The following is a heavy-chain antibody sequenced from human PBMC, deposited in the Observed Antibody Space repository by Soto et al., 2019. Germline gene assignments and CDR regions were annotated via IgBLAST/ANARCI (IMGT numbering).Heavy chain of an antibody. CDR1: GFTFSSYG. CDR2: IWYDGSNK. Sequence: QVQLVESGGGVVQPGRSLRLSCAASGFTFSSYGMHWVRQAPGKGLEWVAVIWYDGSNKYYADSVKGRFTISRDNSKNTLYLQMNSLRAEDTAVYYCARSAYSSSWYGVFKKDYWGQGTLVTVSS. J-gene: IGHJ4*02. D-gene: IGHD6-13*01. CDR3: ARSAYSSSWYGVFKKDY. V-gene: IGHV3-33*01.